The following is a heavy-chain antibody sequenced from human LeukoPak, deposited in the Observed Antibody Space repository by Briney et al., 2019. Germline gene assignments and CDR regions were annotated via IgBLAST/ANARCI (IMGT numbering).Heavy chain of an antibody. J-gene: IGHJ6*03. V-gene: IGHV1-2*02. D-gene: IGHD3-10*01. CDR3: ARDRSEDNDPIMVRGVRLYYYYYMDV. CDR1: GYTFTGYY. CDR2: INPNSGGT. Sequence: GASVKVSCKASGYTFTGYYMHWVRQAPGQGLEWMRWINPNSGGTNYAQKFQGRVTMTRDTSISTAYMELSRLRSDDTAVYYCARDRSEDNDPIMVRGVRLYYYYYMDVWGKGTTVTVSS.